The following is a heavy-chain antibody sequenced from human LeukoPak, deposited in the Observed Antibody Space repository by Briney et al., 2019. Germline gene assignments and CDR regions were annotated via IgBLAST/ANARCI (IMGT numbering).Heavy chain of an antibody. D-gene: IGHD1-14*01. CDR1: GGSISSGSYY. CDR2: IYTSGST. Sequence: PSETLSLTCTVSGGSISSGSYYWSWIRQPAGKGLEWIGRIYTSGSTNYNPSLKSRVTISVDTSKNQFSLKLSSVTAADTAVYYCARGVTTGGSSFWFDPWGQETLVTVSS. V-gene: IGHV4-61*02. J-gene: IGHJ5*02. CDR3: ARGVTTGGSSFWFDP.